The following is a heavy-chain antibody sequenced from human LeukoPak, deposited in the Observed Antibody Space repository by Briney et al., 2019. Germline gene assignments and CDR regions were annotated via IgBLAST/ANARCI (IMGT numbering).Heavy chain of an antibody. Sequence: ASVKLSCKASGGTFSSYAISWVRQAPGQGLEWMGWINPNSGGTNYAQKFQGRVTMTRDTSISTAYMELSRLRSDDTAVYYCAREGYCSGGSCYLIDPWGQGTLVTVSS. J-gene: IGHJ5*02. D-gene: IGHD2-15*01. CDR3: AREGYCSGGSCYLIDP. CDR2: INPNSGGT. V-gene: IGHV1-2*02. CDR1: GGTFSSYA.